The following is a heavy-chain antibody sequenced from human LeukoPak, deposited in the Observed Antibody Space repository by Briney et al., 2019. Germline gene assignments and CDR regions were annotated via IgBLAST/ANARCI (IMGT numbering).Heavy chain of an antibody. Sequence: PGGSLRLSCAASEFSVGSNYMTSVRQAPGKGLEWVSLIYRSGSTYYADSVKGRFTICRDNSKNTLYRQMNSLRAEDTAVYYCVRGPSGYHNTGGQGTLVTVSS. CDR3: VRGPSGYHNT. V-gene: IGHV3-66*01. D-gene: IGHD5-12*01. CDR1: EFSVGSNY. CDR2: IYRSGST. J-gene: IGHJ4*02.